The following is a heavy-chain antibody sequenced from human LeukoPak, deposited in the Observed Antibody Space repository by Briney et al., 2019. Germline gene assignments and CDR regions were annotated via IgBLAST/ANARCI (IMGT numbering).Heavy chain of an antibody. CDR2: ISGSGGST. V-gene: IGHV3-23*01. Sequence: QPGGTLRLSCAASGFTFSSYGMSWVRQAPGKGLDWVSAISGSGGSTYYADSVKGRFTISRDNSKNTLYLQMNSLRAEDTAVYYCAKEADYDILTGLNSFDYWGQGTLVTVSS. D-gene: IGHD3-9*01. J-gene: IGHJ4*02. CDR3: AKEADYDILTGLNSFDY. CDR1: GFTFSSYG.